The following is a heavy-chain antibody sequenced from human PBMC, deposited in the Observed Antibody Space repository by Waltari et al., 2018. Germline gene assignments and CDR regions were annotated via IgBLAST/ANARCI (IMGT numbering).Heavy chain of an antibody. CDR2: ISAYNGNT. CDR1: GYTVPSHG. CDR3: ARGSSGWYELYYFDY. V-gene: IGHV1-18*01. D-gene: IGHD6-19*01. Sequence: QVQLVQSGAEVKKPGASMKVSCKASGYTVPSHGISWVRQAPGQGLEWMGWISAYNGNTNYAQKLQGRVTMTTDTSTNTAYMELRSLRSDDTAVYYCARGSSGWYELYYFDYWGQGTLVTVSS. J-gene: IGHJ4*02.